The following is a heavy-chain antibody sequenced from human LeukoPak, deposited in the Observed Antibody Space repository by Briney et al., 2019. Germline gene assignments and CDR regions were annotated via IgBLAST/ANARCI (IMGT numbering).Heavy chain of an antibody. D-gene: IGHD6-19*01. CDR3: TTPYSSGWYRNY. CDR2: ISGSGGST. V-gene: IGHV3-23*01. Sequence: GSLRLSCAASGFTFSSYGMSWVRQAPGKGLEWVSAISGSGGSTYYADSVKGRFTISRDNSKNTLYLQMNSLRAEDTAVYYCTTPYSSGWYRNYWGQGTLVTVSS. J-gene: IGHJ4*02. CDR1: GFTFSSYG.